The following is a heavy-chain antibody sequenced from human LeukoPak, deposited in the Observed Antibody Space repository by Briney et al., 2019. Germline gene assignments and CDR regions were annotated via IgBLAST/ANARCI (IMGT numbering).Heavy chain of an antibody. CDR2: MYYSGST. CDR3: ARIDASGYYQDYFDY. J-gene: IGHJ4*02. V-gene: IGHV4-39*01. CDR1: GGSISSSSYY. Sequence: SETLSLTCTVSGGSISSSSYYWGWIRQPPGKGLEWIASMYYSGSTYYNPSLRSRVSISADTSKKQFSLKLSSVTAADTAVYFCARIDASGYYQDYFDYWGQGTLVTVSS. D-gene: IGHD3-22*01.